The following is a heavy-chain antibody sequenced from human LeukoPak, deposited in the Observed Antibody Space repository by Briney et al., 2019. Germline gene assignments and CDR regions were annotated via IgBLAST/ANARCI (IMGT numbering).Heavy chain of an antibody. Sequence: GGSLRLSCAASGFSFSDYYMSWVRQAPGKGLEWISYITTSSSTNYADSVKGRFTISRDNAKNSVVLQINSLRAEDTAVYYCTRERRGSYYAFESWGQGTLVSVSS. D-gene: IGHD3-16*01. CDR2: ITTSSST. CDR1: GFSFSDYY. CDR3: TRERRGSYYAFES. V-gene: IGHV3-11*05. J-gene: IGHJ4*02.